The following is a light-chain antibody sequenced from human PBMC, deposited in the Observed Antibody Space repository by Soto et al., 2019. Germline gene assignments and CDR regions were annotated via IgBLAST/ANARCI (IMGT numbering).Light chain of an antibody. V-gene: IGKV4-1*01. Sequence: DVVMTQSPDSLAVSLGERATLNCKSSQSVLYNSNNKNYLAWYQQKPGQPPKLLIYWASTRKSGVPDRFSGSGSGADLTLTISSMQAEDVAVYYCHQYYSTPWTFGQGTKVEIK. CDR2: WAS. J-gene: IGKJ1*01. CDR1: QSVLYNSNNKNY. CDR3: HQYYSTPWT.